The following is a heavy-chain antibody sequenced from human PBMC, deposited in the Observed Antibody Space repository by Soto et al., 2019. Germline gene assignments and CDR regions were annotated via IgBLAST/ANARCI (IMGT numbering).Heavy chain of an antibody. D-gene: IGHD3-22*01. J-gene: IGHJ4*02. Sequence: SETLSRTCAVYGGSFSGYYWSWIRQPPGKGLEWIGEINHSGSTNYNPSLKSRVTISVDTSKDQFSLKLSSATAADTAVYYCARGLVTYYDSSGRFFDYWGQGTLVTVSS. V-gene: IGHV4-34*01. CDR1: GGSFSGYY. CDR2: INHSGST. CDR3: ARGLVTYYDSSGRFFDY.